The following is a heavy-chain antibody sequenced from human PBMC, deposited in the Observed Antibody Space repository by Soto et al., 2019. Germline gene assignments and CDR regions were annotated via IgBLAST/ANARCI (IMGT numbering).Heavy chain of an antibody. D-gene: IGHD4-17*01. J-gene: IGHJ6*03. CDR3: ARYSTVTGGYYYYYMDV. Sequence: GGSLRLSCAASGFTFSSYSMNWVRQAPGKGLEWVSYISSSSSTIYYADSVKGRFTISRHNAKNSLYLQMNSLRAEDTAVYYCARYSTVTGGYYYYYMDVWGKGTTVTVSS. CDR2: ISSSSSTI. V-gene: IGHV3-48*01. CDR1: GFTFSSYS.